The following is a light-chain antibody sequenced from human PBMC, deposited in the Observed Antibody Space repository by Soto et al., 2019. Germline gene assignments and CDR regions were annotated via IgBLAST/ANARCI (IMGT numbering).Light chain of an antibody. CDR3: CSYAGSTPYV. CDR2: EGS. V-gene: IGLV2-23*01. Sequence: QSALTQPASVSGSPGQSITISCTGTSXDVGSYNVVSWYQHHPGKDPKLMIYEGSKRPSGVSNRFSGSKSGNTASLTISGLQAEDEADYYCCSYAGSTPYVFRTGTKVTV. CDR1: SXDVGSYNV. J-gene: IGLJ1*01.